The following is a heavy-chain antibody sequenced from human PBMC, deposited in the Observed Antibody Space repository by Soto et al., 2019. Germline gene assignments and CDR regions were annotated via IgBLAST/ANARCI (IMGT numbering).Heavy chain of an antibody. CDR1: GFTFSNAW. D-gene: IGHD3-22*01. CDR2: IKSKTDGGTT. J-gene: IGHJ4*02. CDR3: TTSPLDSSGYYGYFDY. Sequence: VHLVESGGGVVQPGRSLRLSFAASGFTFSNAWMSWVRQAPGKGLEWVGRIKSKTDGGTTDYAAPVKGRFTISRDDSKNTLYLQMNSLKTEDTAVYYCTTSPLDSSGYYGYFDYWGQGTLVTVSS. V-gene: IGHV3-15*01.